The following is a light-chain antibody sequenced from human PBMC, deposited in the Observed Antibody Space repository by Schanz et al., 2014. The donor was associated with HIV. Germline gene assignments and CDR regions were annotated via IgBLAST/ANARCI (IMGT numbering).Light chain of an antibody. V-gene: IGLV6-57*02. Sequence: NFMLTQPHSVSESPGKTVTISCTGSSGSIASNYVQWYQQRPDSAPTLVISENNDRPSGVPDRFSGSMDMSSNSAFLTISGLKTEDEADYYCQSSDRYNGKVFGGGTKVTVL. J-gene: IGLJ3*02. CDR2: ENN. CDR3: QSSDRYNGKV. CDR1: SGSIASNY.